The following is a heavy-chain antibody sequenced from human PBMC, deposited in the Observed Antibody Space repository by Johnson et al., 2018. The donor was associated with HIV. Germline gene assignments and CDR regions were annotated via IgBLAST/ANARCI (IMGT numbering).Heavy chain of an antibody. V-gene: IGHV3-66*01. CDR2: IHSAGRT. J-gene: IGHJ3*02. CDR3: ARDGTETGPDDAFDI. D-gene: IGHD1-1*01. CDR1: GFTFSSNY. Sequence: VQLVESGGGLVQPGGSLRLSCAASGFTFSSNYMSWIRHAPGKGLVWGSVIHSAGRTYYAVSVKDSFTIPRDISKNTIYLQMNSLRAEDTAMYYGARDGTETGPDDAFDIWGQGTMVTVSS.